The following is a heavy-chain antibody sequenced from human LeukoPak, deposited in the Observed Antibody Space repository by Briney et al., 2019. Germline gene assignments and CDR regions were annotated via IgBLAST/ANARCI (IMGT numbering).Heavy chain of an antibody. Sequence: SETLSLTCTVSGGSISSGSYYWSWIRQPAGKGLEWIGRIYTSGSTNYNPSLKSRVTISVDKSKNQFSLKLSSVTAADTAVYYCARSEEGNWFDPWGQGTLVTVSS. CDR2: IYTSGST. V-gene: IGHV4-61*02. CDR1: GGSISSGSYY. CDR3: ARSEEGNWFDP. J-gene: IGHJ5*02.